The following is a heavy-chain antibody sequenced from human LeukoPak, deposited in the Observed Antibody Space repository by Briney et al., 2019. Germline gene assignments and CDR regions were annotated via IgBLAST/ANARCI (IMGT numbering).Heavy chain of an antibody. J-gene: IGHJ4*02. CDR1: GFTFSSYA. V-gene: IGHV3-30-3*01. CDR2: ISYDGSNK. Sequence: GGSLRLSCAASGFTFSSYAMHWVRQAPGKGLEWVAVISYDGSNKYYADSVKGRFTISRDNSKNTLYLQMNSLRAEDTAVYYCARVPGYRSGWADYWGQGTLVTVSS. CDR3: ARVPGYRSGWADY. D-gene: IGHD6-19*01.